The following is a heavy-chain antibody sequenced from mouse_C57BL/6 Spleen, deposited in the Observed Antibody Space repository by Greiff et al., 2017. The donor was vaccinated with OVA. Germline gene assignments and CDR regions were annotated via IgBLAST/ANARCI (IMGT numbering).Heavy chain of an antibody. Sequence: VQLQQPGAELVKPGASVKLSCKASGYTFTSYWMQWVKQRPGQGLEWIGEIDPSDSYTNYNQKFKGKATLTVDTSSSTAYMQLSSLTSEDSAVYYCARRGTVVATDYFDYWGQGTTLTVSS. CDR1: GYTFTSYW. V-gene: IGHV1-50*01. CDR3: ARRGTVVATDYFDY. J-gene: IGHJ2*01. CDR2: IDPSDSYT. D-gene: IGHD1-1*01.